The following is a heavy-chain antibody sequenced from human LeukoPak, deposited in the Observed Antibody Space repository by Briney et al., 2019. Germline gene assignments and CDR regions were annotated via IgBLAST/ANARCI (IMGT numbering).Heavy chain of an antibody. CDR3: ARVFYGNYDILTGYYYFDY. CDR1: GFTFSNYA. CDR2: IKQDGSEK. Sequence: PGGSLRLSCAASGFTFSNYAMSWVRQAPGKGLEWVANIKQDGSEKYYVDSVKGRFTISRDNAKNSLYLQINSLRAEDTAVYYCARVFYGNYDILTGYYYFDYWGQGTLVTVSS. V-gene: IGHV3-7*03. J-gene: IGHJ4*02. D-gene: IGHD3-9*01.